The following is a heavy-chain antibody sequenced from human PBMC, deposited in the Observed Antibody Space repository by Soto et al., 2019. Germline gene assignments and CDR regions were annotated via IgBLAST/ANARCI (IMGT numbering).Heavy chain of an antibody. V-gene: IGHV1-69*02. CDR3: AGGGYSSGWSATFQDYYCYYMDV. CDR2: IIPILGIA. Sequence: QVQLVQSGAEVKKPGSSVKVSCKASGGTFSSYTISWVRQAPGQGLEWMGRIIPILGIANYAQKFQGRVTITADKSTSTAYMELSSLRSEDTAVYYCAGGGYSSGWSATFQDYYCYYMDVWGKGTTVTVSS. CDR1: GGTFSSYT. D-gene: IGHD6-19*01. J-gene: IGHJ6*03.